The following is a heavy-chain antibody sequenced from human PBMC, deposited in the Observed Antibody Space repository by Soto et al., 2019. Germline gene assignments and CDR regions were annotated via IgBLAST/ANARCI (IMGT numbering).Heavy chain of an antibody. CDR3: VKDLTATVTGYYYHDGMDV. V-gene: IGHV3-30*18. CDR1: GFTFSSYG. CDR2: ISYDGSNK. Sequence: GGSLRLSCAASGFTFSSYGMHWVRQTPGKGLEWVTLISYDGSNKYYADSVKGRFTISRDNSKHTVYLQMDSLRPEDTAVYYCVKDLTATVTGYYYHDGMDVWGQGTTVTVSS. J-gene: IGHJ6*02. D-gene: IGHD4-4*01.